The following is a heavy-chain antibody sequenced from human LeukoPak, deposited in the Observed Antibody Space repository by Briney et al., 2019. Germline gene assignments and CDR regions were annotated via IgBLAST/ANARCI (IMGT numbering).Heavy chain of an antibody. D-gene: IGHD6-13*01. CDR3: ARYGRSSSWYLGWFDP. CDR2: IYDTPVT. Sequence: SETLSLTCTVSGGSISRYHWTWIRQAPGQGLEWIGYIYDTPVTNYNPSLKSRVTISVDASKNQFSLKLSSVTAADTAVYYCARYGRSSSWYLGWFDPWGQGTLVTVSS. CDR1: GGSISRYH. J-gene: IGHJ5*02. V-gene: IGHV4-59*12.